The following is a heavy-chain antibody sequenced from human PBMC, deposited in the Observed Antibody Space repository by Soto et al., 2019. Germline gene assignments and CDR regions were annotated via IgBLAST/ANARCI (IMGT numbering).Heavy chain of an antibody. V-gene: IGHV3-23*01. CDR1: GFTFSSYA. D-gene: IGHD6-13*01. CDR3: AKKPPLNSIAAAGTFDY. CDR2: ISGSGGST. Sequence: GGSLRLSCAASGFTFSSYAMSWVRQAPGKGLEWVSAISGSGGSTYYADSVKGRFTISRDNSKNTLYLQMNSLRAEDTAVYYCAKKPPLNSIAAAGTFDYWGQGTLVTVSS. J-gene: IGHJ4*02.